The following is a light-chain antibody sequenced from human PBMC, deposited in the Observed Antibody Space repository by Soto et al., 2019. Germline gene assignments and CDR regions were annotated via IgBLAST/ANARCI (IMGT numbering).Light chain of an antibody. Sequence: QSVLTQPASVSGSPGQSITLSCIGASSDVGGYNYVSWYQQHPGKAPKLMIYDVSKRPSGVPDRFSGSKSGNTASLTISGLQAEDEADYYCCSYAGSYDYVFGTGTKVTVL. CDR3: CSYAGSYDYV. CDR1: SSDVGGYNY. CDR2: DVS. J-gene: IGLJ1*01. V-gene: IGLV2-11*01.